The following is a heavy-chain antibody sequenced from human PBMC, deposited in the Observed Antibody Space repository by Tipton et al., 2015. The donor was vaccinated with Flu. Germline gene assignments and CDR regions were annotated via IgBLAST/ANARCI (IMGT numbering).Heavy chain of an antibody. V-gene: IGHV4-61*01. CDR3: ARDSALVVRSPMVSGSYYATYYGMDV. CDR2: IYYSGST. Sequence: GLVKPSETLSLTCTVSGGSVSSGSYYWSWIRQPPGKGLEWIGYIYYSGSTNYNPSLKSRVTISVDTSKNQFSLKLSSVTAADTAVYYCARDSALVVRSPMVSGSYYATYYGMDVWGQGTTVTVSS. D-gene: IGHD1-26*01. J-gene: IGHJ6*02. CDR1: GGSVSSGSYY.